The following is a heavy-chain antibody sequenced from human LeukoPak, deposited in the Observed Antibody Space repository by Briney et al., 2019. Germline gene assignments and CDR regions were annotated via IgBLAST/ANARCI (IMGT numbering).Heavy chain of an antibody. V-gene: IGHV3-23*01. CDR1: GFTFSSYA. J-gene: IGHJ6*02. D-gene: IGHD3-3*01. CDR2: ISGSGGST. CDR3: AKDGSYDFWSGYIHYYYGMDV. Sequence: GGSLRLSCAASGFTFSSYAMSWVRQAPGKGLEWVSAISGSGGSTYYADSVKGRFTISRDNSKNTLYLQMNSLRAEDTAVYYCAKDGSYDFWSGYIHYYYGMDVWGQGTTVTVSS.